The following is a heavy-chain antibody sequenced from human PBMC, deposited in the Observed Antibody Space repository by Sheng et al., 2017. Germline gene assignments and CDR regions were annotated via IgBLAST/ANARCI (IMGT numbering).Heavy chain of an antibody. Sequence: QVQLVQSGAEVKKPGASVKVSCKASGYTFYQLWYQLGATGPLDKGLEWMGWISAYNGNTNYAQKLQGRVTMTTDTSTSTAYMELRSLRSDDTAVYYCARDRGIQLWDLWGQGNPGHRLL. CDR3: ARDRGIQLWDL. CDR2: ISAYNGNT. V-gene: IGHV1-18*01. CDR1: GYTFYQLW. D-gene: IGHD5-18*01. J-gene: IGHJ4*02.